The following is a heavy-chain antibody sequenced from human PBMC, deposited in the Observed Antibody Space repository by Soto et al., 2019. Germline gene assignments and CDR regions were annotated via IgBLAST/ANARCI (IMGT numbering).Heavy chain of an antibody. CDR3: VVAAQPYYFDS. CDR2: ISAYNGNT. V-gene: IGHV1-18*01. J-gene: IGHJ4*02. CDR1: GYTFTSYG. D-gene: IGHD2-15*01. Sequence: QVQLGQSGAEVKKPGASVKVSCKASGYTFTSYGISWVRQAPGQGLEWMGWISAYNGNTNYAQKLQGRVTKTTDTATSTAYMELRSLRSDDTAVYYCVVAAQPYYFDSWGQGTLVTVSS.